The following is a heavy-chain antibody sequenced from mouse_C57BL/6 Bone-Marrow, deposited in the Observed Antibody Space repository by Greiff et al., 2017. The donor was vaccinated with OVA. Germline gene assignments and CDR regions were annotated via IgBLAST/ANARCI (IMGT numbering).Heavy chain of an antibody. Sequence: EVQLQQSGAELVRPGASVKLSCTASGFNINDYYMHWVKQRPEQGLEWIGRIDPEDGDTEYAPKFQGKATMTADTSSNTAYLQLSSLTSEDTAVYYCTTILYGNWDWYFDVWGTGTTVTVAS. D-gene: IGHD4-1*01. CDR2: IDPEDGDT. CDR3: TTILYGNWDWYFDV. V-gene: IGHV14-1*01. CDR1: GFNINDYY. J-gene: IGHJ1*03.